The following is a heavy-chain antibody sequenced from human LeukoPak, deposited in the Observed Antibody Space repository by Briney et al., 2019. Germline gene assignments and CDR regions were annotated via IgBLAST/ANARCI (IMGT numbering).Heavy chain of an antibody. Sequence: GGSLRLSCAASGFSFSNYWMVWVRQAPGKGLVWVSRMNIDGSGRTYADSVKGRFTISRDNAKNTLFLQMSSLRAEDTALYYCARDLRYDGYDIWGQGTMVTVSS. V-gene: IGHV3-74*01. CDR1: GFSFSNYW. CDR3: ARDLRYDGYDI. J-gene: IGHJ3*02. D-gene: IGHD3-10*01. CDR2: MNIDGSGR.